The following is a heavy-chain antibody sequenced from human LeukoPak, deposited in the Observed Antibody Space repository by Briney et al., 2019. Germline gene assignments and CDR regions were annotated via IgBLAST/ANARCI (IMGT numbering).Heavy chain of an antibody. CDR1: GGSISSGSYY. V-gene: IGHV4-61*02. J-gene: IGHJ4*02. CDR2: IYTSGST. CDR3: ARGSTRFLERFPY. D-gene: IGHD3-3*01. Sequence: SQTLSLTCTVSGGSISSGSYYWSWIRQPGGKGLEWIVRIYTSGSTNYNPSLKSRVTISVETAKNKFSLKLSSVTAADTAVYYCARGSTRFLERFPYWGQGTLVTVSS.